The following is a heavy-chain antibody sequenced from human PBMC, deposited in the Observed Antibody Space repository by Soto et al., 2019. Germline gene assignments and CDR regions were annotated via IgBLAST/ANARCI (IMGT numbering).Heavy chain of an antibody. CDR3: ARDPTERITMVRGVYGMDV. V-gene: IGHV1-18*01. Sequence: QVQLVQSGAEVKKPGASVKVSCKASGYTFTSYGISWVRQAPGQGLEWMGWISAYNGNTNYAQKLQGRVTMTTDTSTSTAYMERRSLRSYDTAVYYCARDPTERITMVRGVYGMDVWGQGTTVTVSS. D-gene: IGHD3-10*01. CDR1: GYTFTSYG. CDR2: ISAYNGNT. J-gene: IGHJ6*02.